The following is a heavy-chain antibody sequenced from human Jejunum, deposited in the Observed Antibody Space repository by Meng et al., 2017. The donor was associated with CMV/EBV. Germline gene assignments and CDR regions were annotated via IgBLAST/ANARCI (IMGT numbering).Heavy chain of an antibody. Sequence: TFDDYAMHWVRQASGKGLEWVGRIRGKAHSYATAYAASVKGRFTISRDDSKNTAYLQMNSLKTEDTAVYYCNRADSSNYGSLFDYWGQGTLGTVS. CDR2: IRGKAHSYAT. J-gene: IGHJ4*02. V-gene: IGHV3-73*01. D-gene: IGHD4-11*01. CDR3: NRADSSNYGSLFDY. CDR1: TFDDYA.